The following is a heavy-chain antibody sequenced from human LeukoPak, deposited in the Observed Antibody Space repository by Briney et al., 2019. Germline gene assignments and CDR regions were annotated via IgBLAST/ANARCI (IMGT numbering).Heavy chain of an antibody. CDR1: GFTFSSYA. CDR3: XXXXXXXXXXXPFDY. Sequence: GGSLRLSCAASGFTFSSYAMSWVRQAPGKGLEWVSAISGSGGSTYYADSMKGRFTISRDNSKNTLYLQMNSLRAEDTAVYYXXXXXXXXXXXXPFDYWGQGTLVTVSS. CDR2: ISGSGGST. J-gene: IGHJ4*02. V-gene: IGHV3-23*01.